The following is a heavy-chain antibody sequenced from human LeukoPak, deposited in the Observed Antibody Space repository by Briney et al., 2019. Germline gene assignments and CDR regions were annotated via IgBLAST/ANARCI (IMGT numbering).Heavy chain of an antibody. Sequence: SETLSLTCAVYGGSFSGYYWSWIRQPPGKGLEWIGEINHSGSTNYNPSLKSRVTISVDTSKNQFSLKLSSVTAADTAVYYCARTSQSYYDSSGYYSLRSYYFDYWGQGTLVTVSS. J-gene: IGHJ4*02. CDR1: GGSFSGYY. V-gene: IGHV4-34*01. D-gene: IGHD3-22*01. CDR2: INHSGST. CDR3: ARTSQSYYDSSGYYSLRSYYFDY.